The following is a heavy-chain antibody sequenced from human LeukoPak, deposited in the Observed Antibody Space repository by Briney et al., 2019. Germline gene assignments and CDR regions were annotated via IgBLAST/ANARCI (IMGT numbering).Heavy chain of an antibody. Sequence: PGGSLRLSCAASGFAFSSYSMNWVRQAPGKGLEWVSSISSGSSFKYYADSVKGRFTISRDNAQNSLSLQMNSLRVEDTAMYCAMGYDSSGYWNAFDIWGQGTMVTVSS. CDR1: GFAFSSYS. V-gene: IGHV3-21*01. CDR3: AMGYDSSGYWNAFDI. J-gene: IGHJ3*02. D-gene: IGHD3-22*01. CDR2: ISSGSSFK.